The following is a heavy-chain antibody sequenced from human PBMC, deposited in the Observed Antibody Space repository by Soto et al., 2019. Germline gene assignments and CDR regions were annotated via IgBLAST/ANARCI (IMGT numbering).Heavy chain of an antibody. J-gene: IGHJ4*02. CDR3: AKYRTRGSWSKFDF. CDR2: IYYNGST. D-gene: IGHD6-13*01. V-gene: IGHV4-31*01. CDR1: GLTISSASYY. Sequence: QVLLQESGPRLMKPSQTLSLTCSVSGLTISSASYYWSWIRQHPGKGLEWVGNIYYNGSTYYSPSLKGPLTGGLTTSKNQFPPRPAPFTAGEKAVYLRAKYRTRGSWSKFDFWGRGTLVNVPS.